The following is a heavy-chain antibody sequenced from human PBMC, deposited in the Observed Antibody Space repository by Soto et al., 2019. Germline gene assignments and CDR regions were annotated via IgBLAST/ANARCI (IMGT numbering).Heavy chain of an antibody. V-gene: IGHV1-18*01. D-gene: IGHD3-22*01. J-gene: IGHJ3*02. Sequence: ASVKVSCKASGYTFTSFDINWVRQASGQGLEWMGWISAYNGNTNYAQKLQGRVTMTTDTSTSTAYMELRSLRSDDTAVYYCARDWAYDSSGYYYLFQAFDIWGQGTMVTVSS. CDR3: ARDWAYDSSGYYYLFQAFDI. CDR1: GYTFTSFD. CDR2: ISAYNGNT.